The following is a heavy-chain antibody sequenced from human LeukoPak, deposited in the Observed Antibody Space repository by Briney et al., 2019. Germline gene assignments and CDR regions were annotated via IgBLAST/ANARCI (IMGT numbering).Heavy chain of an antibody. CDR2: ITATGRSL. J-gene: IGHJ3*02. D-gene: IGHD1-7*01. Sequence: RGGSLRLSCAASGFTFRNYEMNWVRQAPGKGPEWVSYITATGRSLYYADAVKGRFTISRDNAKNSLYLQMKSLRADDTAVYYCARDRDPELGGHGAFDIWGQGTMVTVSS. CDR1: GFTFRNYE. CDR3: ARDRDPELGGHGAFDI. V-gene: IGHV3-48*03.